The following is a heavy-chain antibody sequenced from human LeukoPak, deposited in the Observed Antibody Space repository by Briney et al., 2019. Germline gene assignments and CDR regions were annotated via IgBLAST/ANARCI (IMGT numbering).Heavy chain of an antibody. Sequence: GASVKVSCKASGYTFTSYGISWVRQAPGQGLEWMGLINPGGDNTDYAQNFQGRVSMTRDTSTSTVYMWLSSLRSEDTAVYYCARIRDGYNDAYDVWGQGTMVTVSS. CDR3: ARIRDGYNDAYDV. V-gene: IGHV1-46*01. CDR2: INPGGDNT. J-gene: IGHJ3*01. CDR1: GYTFTSYG. D-gene: IGHD5-24*01.